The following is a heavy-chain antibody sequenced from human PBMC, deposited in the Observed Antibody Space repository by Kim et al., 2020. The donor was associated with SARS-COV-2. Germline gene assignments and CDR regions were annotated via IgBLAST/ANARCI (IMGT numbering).Heavy chain of an antibody. CDR1: GFTFSSYA. J-gene: IGHJ2*01. CDR2: IWYDGSNK. V-gene: IGHV3-33*01. CDR3: TAGSWYFDL. D-gene: IGHD6-13*01. Sequence: GGSLRLSCAASGFTFSSYAMHWVRQAPGKGLEWVAVIWYDGSNKYYADSVKGRFTISRDNSKNTLYLQMNSLRAEDTAVYYCTAGSWYFDLWGRGTLVTVSS.